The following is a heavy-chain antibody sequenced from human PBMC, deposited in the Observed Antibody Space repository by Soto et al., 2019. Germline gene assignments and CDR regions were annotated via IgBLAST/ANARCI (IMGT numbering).Heavy chain of an antibody. D-gene: IGHD4-17*01. CDR3: ARATYEDYAVPKHNYFAS. Sequence: QVQLVQSGTEVKKPGSSVKVSCKASGGTFSTLAVSWVRQAPGQGLEWMVGSIPIFGRPVYAQKFQGRVTITANESTSIVYMEQSSLSSEDTAAYYCARATYEDYAVPKHNYFASWGQGTLVTVSS. CDR2: SIPIFGRP. CDR1: GGTFSTLA. V-gene: IGHV1-69*01. J-gene: IGHJ4*02.